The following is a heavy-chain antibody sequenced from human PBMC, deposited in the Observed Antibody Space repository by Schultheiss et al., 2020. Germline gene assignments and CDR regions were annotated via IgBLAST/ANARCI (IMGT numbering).Heavy chain of an antibody. CDR1: GFTVSSNY. CDR2: IYSGGST. J-gene: IGHJ6*02. Sequence: GGSLRLSCAASGFTVSSNYMSWVRQAPGKGLEWVSVIYSGGSTYYADSVKGRFTISRDNSKNTLYLQMNSLRAEDTAVYYCAKVDYYHGVEVWGLGTTVTVSS. V-gene: IGHV3-53*01. CDR3: AKVDYYHGVEV.